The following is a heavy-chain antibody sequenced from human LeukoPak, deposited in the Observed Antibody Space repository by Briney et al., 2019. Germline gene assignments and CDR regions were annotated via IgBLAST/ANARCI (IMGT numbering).Heavy chain of an antibody. CDR1: GGTFCSYA. Sequence: ASVKVSCKASGGTFCSYAISWVRQAPGQGLEWMGGIIPIFGTANYAQKFQGRVTITADESTSTAYMELSSLRSEDTAVYYCSSSFLSPVWLLYGFDYWGQGTLVTVSS. V-gene: IGHV1-69*13. J-gene: IGHJ4*02. CDR2: IIPIFGTA. CDR3: SSSFLSPVWLLYGFDY. D-gene: IGHD3-3*01.